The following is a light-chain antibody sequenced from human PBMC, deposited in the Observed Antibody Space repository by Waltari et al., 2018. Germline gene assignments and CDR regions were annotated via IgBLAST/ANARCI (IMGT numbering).Light chain of an antibody. CDR1: LSILHSSQNKNY. CDR3: QQYFSSPLS. CDR2: AAS. V-gene: IGKV4-1*01. Sequence: DIVMTQSPDSLSVSLGERATINCKSSLSILHSSQNKNYLAWYQQKSGQSPKLLIYAASTRESGVPERFSGSGSGTDFTLTISGLQAEDVAVYYCQQYFSSPLSFGPGTKVDIK. J-gene: IGKJ3*01.